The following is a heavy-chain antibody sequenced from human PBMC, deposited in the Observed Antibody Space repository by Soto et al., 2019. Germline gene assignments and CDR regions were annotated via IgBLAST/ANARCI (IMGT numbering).Heavy chain of an antibody. V-gene: IGHV4-61*01. CDR2: IYYSGST. Sequence: SETLSLTCTVSGGSVSSGSYYWGWIRQPPGKGLEWIGYIYYSGSTNYNPSLKSRVTISVDTSKNQFSLKLSSVTAADTAVYYCAGVGDRYKTIDFWGQGTLVTVSS. J-gene: IGHJ4*02. CDR3: AGVGDRYKTIDF. D-gene: IGHD1-1*01. CDR1: GGSVSSGSYY.